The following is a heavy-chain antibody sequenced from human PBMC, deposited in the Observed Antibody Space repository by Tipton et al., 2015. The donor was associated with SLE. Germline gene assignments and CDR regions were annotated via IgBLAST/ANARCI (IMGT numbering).Heavy chain of an antibody. V-gene: IGHV3-74*01. CDR3: ARDPLNYYNHYMDV. CDR2: INSDGSRT. Sequence: SLRLSCAASGFTFSSYSMNWVRQAPGKGLVWVSRINSDGSRTTYADSVKGRLTISRDNAKNTLYLQMNSLRGEDTAVYYCARDPLNYYNHYMDVWGKGTTVTVSS. J-gene: IGHJ6*03. CDR1: GFTFSSYS.